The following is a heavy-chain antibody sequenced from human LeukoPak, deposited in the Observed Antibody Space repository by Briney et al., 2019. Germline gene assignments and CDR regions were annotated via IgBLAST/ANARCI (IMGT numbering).Heavy chain of an antibody. CDR1: GFSFSDYA. V-gene: IGHV3-15*01. CDR2: IRSKTDGGTT. J-gene: IGHJ4*02. D-gene: IGHD6-19*01. Sequence: GGSLRLSCAASGFSFSDYAMHWVRQAPGKGLEWVGRIRSKTDGGTTDYAAPVKGRFTISRDDSKNTLYLEINSLKTEDTAVYYCTRYASGWYWGQGTLVTVSS. CDR3: TRYASGWY.